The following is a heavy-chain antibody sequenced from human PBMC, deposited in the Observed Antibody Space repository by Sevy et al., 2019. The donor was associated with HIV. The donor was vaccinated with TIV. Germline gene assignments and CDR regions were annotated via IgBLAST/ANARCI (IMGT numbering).Heavy chain of an antibody. CDR2: ISYDGSNK. J-gene: IGHJ6*02. V-gene: IGHV3-30*18. CDR1: GFTFSSYG. CDR3: AKTMVRGTYYYYGMDV. Sequence: GGSLRLSCAASGFTFSSYGMHWVRQAPGKGLEWVAVISYDGSNKYYADSVKGRFTISRDNSKNTLYLQMNSLRAEDTAGYYCAKTMVRGTYYYYGMDVWGQGTTVTVSS. D-gene: IGHD3-10*01.